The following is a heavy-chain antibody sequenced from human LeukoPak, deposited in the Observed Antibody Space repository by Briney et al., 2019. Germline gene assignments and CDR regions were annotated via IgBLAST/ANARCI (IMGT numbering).Heavy chain of an antibody. D-gene: IGHD1-26*01. CDR3: ARDPVGAPYYHY. CDR2: IKQDGSVE. CDR1: GFTFSSYW. V-gene: IGHV3-7*01. Sequence: GGSLILSCAASGFTFSSYWMNGVRQAPGKGLEWVANIKQDGSVENYVDSVKGRFTISRDNAKNSLYLQMNSLRAEDTAVYYCARDPVGAPYYHYWGQGTLVTVSS. J-gene: IGHJ4*02.